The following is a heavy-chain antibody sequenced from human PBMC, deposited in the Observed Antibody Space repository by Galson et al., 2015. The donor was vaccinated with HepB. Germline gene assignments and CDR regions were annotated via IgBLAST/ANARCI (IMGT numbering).Heavy chain of an antibody. D-gene: IGHD5-18*01. CDR1: GGSISSSSYY. CDR2: IYYSGST. CDR3: AMDTAMVDWYFDL. V-gene: IGHV4-39*07. J-gene: IGHJ2*01. Sequence: LSLTCTVSGGSISSSSYYWGWIRQPPGKGLEWIGSIYYSGSTYYNPSLKSRVTISVDTSKNQFSLKLSSVTAADTAVYYCAMDTAMVDWYFDLWGRGTLVTVSS.